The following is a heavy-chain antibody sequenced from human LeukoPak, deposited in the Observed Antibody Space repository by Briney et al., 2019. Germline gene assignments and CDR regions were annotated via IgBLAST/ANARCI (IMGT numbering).Heavy chain of an antibody. V-gene: IGHV3-30*18. CDR1: GFTFSSYG. Sequence: PGRSLRLSCAASGFTFSSYGMHWVRQAPGKGLEWVAVISYDGSNKYYADSVKGRFTISRDNSKNTLYLQMNSLRAEDAAVYYCAKDDILTGYYQIDFDFWGQGTLVTVSS. CDR2: ISYDGSNK. D-gene: IGHD3-9*01. CDR3: AKDDILTGYYQIDFDF. J-gene: IGHJ4*02.